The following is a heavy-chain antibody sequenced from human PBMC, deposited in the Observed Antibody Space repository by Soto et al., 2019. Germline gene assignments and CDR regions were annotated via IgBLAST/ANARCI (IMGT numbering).Heavy chain of an antibody. Sequence: PGGSLRLSCAASGFTFINDAMSWVRQVPGKGLEWVSGINDSGGSTYYADAVKGRFTISRDNSKNTLYLQMNSLKAEDTAVYYCAKCPTYYDTSGFYYVSWYFDLWGRGTLVTVSS. J-gene: IGHJ2*01. CDR1: GFTFINDA. V-gene: IGHV3-23*01. D-gene: IGHD3-22*01. CDR2: INDSGGST. CDR3: AKCPTYYDTSGFYYVSWYFDL.